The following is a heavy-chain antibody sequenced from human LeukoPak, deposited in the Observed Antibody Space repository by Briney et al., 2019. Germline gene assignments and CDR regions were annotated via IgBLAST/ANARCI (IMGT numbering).Heavy chain of an antibody. J-gene: IGHJ6*03. V-gene: IGHV4-34*01. CDR3: ARARPGGSYYMDV. D-gene: IGHD1-26*01. Sequence: SETLSLTCAVYGGSFSGYYWSWIRHPPGKGLEWIGEINHSGSTNYNPSLKSRVTISVDTSKNQFSLKLSSVTAADTAVYYCARARPGGSYYMDVWGKGTTVTVSS. CDR2: INHSGST. CDR1: GGSFSGYY.